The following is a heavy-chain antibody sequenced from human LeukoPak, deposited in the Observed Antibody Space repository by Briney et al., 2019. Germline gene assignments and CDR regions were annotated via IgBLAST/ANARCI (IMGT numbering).Heavy chain of an antibody. CDR3: ARGDTVATGLYDY. Sequence: PSETLSLTCTVSGGSISSYYWSWIRQPAGKGLDWIGRIYTTGGTNYNPSLKSRVTISIDKSKNQFSLKLSSVTAADTAVYYCARGDTVATGLYDYWGQGTLVTVSS. J-gene: IGHJ4*02. D-gene: IGHD5-12*01. CDR2: IYTTGGT. CDR1: GGSISSYY. V-gene: IGHV4-4*07.